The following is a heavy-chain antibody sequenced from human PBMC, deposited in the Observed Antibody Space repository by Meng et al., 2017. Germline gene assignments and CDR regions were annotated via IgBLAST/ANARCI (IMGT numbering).Heavy chain of an antibody. V-gene: IGHV1-69*01. CDR1: GGTFSSYA. CDR2: IIPIFGTA. D-gene: IGHD6-19*01. CDR3: ARDESYIAVAGPNGFDP. J-gene: IGHJ5*02. Sequence: QVQRGQSGAEVKTPGSSVKVSCKASGGTFSSYAISWVRQAPGQGLEWMGGIIPIFGTANYAQKFQGRVTITADESTSTAYMELSSLRSEDTAVYYCARDESYIAVAGPNGFDPWGQGTLVTVSS.